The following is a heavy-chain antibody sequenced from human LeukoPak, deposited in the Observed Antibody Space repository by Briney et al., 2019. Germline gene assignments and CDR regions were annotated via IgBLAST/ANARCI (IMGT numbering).Heavy chain of an antibody. Sequence: GGSLRLSCAVSGFTVSSNYMSWVRQAPGKGLEWVSVIYSGGSIYYADSVKGRFTISRDNSKNTLYLQMNSLRAEDTAVYYCARTITGEFDYWGQGTLVTVSS. D-gene: IGHD7-27*01. CDR3: ARTITGEFDY. J-gene: IGHJ4*02. CDR2: IYSGGSI. V-gene: IGHV3-53*01. CDR1: GFTVSSNY.